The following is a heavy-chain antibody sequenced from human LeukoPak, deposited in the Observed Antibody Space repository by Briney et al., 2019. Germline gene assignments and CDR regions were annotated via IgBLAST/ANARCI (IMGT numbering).Heavy chain of an antibody. J-gene: IGHJ4*02. CDR2: IYHSGST. D-gene: IGHD6-19*01. CDR1: SYSISSGYY. CDR3: AREGSGWYYFDY. V-gene: IGHV4-38-2*02. Sequence: PSETLSLTCAVSSYSISSGYYWGWIRQPPGKGLEWIGAIYHSGSTYYNPSLKSRVTMSVDTSKNQFSLKLSSVTAADTAVYYCAREGSGWYYFDYWGQGTLVTVSS.